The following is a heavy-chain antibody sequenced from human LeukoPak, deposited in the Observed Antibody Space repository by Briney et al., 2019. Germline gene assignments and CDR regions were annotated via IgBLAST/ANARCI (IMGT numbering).Heavy chain of an antibody. V-gene: IGHV3-30*03. CDR2: ISHGGRSK. CDR3: ARRHGSSWADFDY. D-gene: IGHD6-6*01. J-gene: IGHJ4*02. CDR1: GFTFNNYA. Sequence: GGSLRLSCAASGFTFNNYAMHWLRQAPGKGLQWAAGISHGGRSKYYTDSVKGRFTLSRDNAKNSLYLQMNSLRDEDTAVYYCARRHGSSWADFDYWGQGTLVTVSS.